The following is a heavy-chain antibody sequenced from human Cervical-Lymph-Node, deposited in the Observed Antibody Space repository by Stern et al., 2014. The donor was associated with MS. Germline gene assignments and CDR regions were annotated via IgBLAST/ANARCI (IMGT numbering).Heavy chain of an antibody. V-gene: IGHV3-23*04. Sequence: EVQLVESGGDLVQPGGSLRLSCAASGLTFNKYAMNWVRQAPGKGLEWVSTISGSGGSRYYADSLKGRFTISRDNSENTLYLQMHSLRAEDTAIYYCAKQYFDSSGYSYYYGMDVWGQGTTVTVSS. CDR3: AKQYFDSSGYSYYYGMDV. J-gene: IGHJ6*02. D-gene: IGHD3-22*01. CDR2: ISGSGGSR. CDR1: GLTFNKYA.